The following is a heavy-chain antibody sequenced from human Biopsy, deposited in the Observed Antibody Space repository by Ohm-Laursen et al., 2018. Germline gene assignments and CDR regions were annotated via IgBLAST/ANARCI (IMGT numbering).Heavy chain of an antibody. CDR3: TRAGGGKIYGL. Sequence: SQTLSLTCTVSGVSINTGGYYWTWIRQHPGTGLEWIGYIHYSGNTLYNPSLKRRLTISVDPSRNQFSLKRASVIAADAALYYCTRAGGGKIYGLWGQGTLVTVSS. CDR1: GVSINTGGYY. V-gene: IGHV4-31*03. CDR2: IHYSGNT. J-gene: IGHJ4*02. D-gene: IGHD3-16*01.